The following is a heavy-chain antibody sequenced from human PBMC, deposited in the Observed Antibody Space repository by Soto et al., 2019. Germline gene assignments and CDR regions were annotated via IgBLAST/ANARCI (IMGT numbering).Heavy chain of an antibody. Sequence: SETLSLTCTVSGGSISSSDWSWVRQPPGKGLEWIGYIYYTGSTNYNPSLKSRVTISLDTSKNQFSLKLSSVTAADTAVFYYGSGSSYYFDYWGQGTLVTVSS. V-gene: IGHV4-59*03. CDR3: GSGSSYYFDY. D-gene: IGHD3-10*01. CDR1: GGSISSSD. CDR2: IYYTGST. J-gene: IGHJ4*02.